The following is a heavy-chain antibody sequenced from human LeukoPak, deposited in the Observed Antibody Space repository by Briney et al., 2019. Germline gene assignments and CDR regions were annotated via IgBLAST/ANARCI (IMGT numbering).Heavy chain of an antibody. CDR3: ARDRGSRNTGGYYYYGMNV. D-gene: IGHD3-10*01. CDR2: INPSGGST. J-gene: IGHJ6*02. V-gene: IGHV1-46*01. CDR1: GYTFTSYY. Sequence: ASVKVSCKASGYTFTSYYMHWVRQAPGQGLEWMGIINPSGGSTSYAQKFQGRVTMTRDTSTSTVYMELSSLRSEDTAVYYCARDRGSRNTGGYYYYGMNVWGQGTTVTVSS.